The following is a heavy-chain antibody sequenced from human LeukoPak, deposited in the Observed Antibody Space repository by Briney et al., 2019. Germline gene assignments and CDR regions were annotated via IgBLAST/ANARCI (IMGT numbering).Heavy chain of an antibody. CDR2: IFPDGRT. Sequence: GGSLRLSCAASGLTVTDNYFSWVRQAPGKGLEWVSVIFPDGRTYHADSVKGRFTISRDRPKNTLLLQMNSLRADDTALYHCARTNTVYGDFDYWGQGILVTVSS. CDR3: ARTNTVYGDFDY. J-gene: IGHJ4*02. V-gene: IGHV3-53*01. D-gene: IGHD2/OR15-2a*01. CDR1: GLTVTDNY.